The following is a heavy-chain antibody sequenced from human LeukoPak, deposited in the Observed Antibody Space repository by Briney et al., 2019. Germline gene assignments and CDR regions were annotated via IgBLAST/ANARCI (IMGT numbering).Heavy chain of an antibody. J-gene: IGHJ4*02. CDR1: GFTFSSYA. V-gene: IGHV3-7*01. D-gene: IGHD6-6*01. CDR3: ARHQHIAGRPGGFDY. Sequence: PGGSLRLSCAASGFTFSSYAMSWVRQAPGKGLEWVANIKQDGSEKYYVDSVKGRFTFSRDNAKNSLYLQMNSVRAEDTAVYYCARHQHIAGRPGGFDYWGQGTLVTVSS. CDR2: IKQDGSEK.